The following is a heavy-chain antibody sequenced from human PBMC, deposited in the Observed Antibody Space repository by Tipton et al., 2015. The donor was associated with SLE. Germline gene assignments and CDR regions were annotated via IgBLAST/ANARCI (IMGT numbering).Heavy chain of an antibody. Sequence: TLSLTCTVSGGSISSYYWSWIRQPPGKGLQWIACIYRTGTTYVNPSLKSRVSMSMDTSNNRFSLTMTSLTVADTAVYYCARRMVFGGDYFDYWGQGTLVTVPS. J-gene: IGHJ4*02. V-gene: IGHV4-59*04. D-gene: IGHD3-10*02. CDR2: IYRTGTT. CDR1: GGSISSYY. CDR3: ARRMVFGGDYFDY.